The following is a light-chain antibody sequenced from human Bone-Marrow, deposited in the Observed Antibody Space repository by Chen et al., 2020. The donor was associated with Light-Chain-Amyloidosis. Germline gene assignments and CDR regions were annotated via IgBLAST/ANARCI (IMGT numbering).Light chain of an antibody. J-gene: IGKJ4*01. CDR3: MQALQTPLT. CDR1: QSLLHSNGHTY. Sequence: VLTRSPLALPVTPGEPASISCRSSQSLLHSNGHTYLDWYLQKPGQSPQVLIYLGSERASGVPDRFSGSGSGTDFTLKISRVEAEDVGVYYCMQALQTPLTFGGGTKVEIK. V-gene: IGKV2-28*01. CDR2: LGS.